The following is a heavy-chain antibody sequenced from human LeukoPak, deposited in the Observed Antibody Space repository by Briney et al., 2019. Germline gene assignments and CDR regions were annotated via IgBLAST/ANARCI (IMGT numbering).Heavy chain of an antibody. CDR2: IYYSGST. CDR3: ARGGWYFDY. J-gene: IGHJ4*02. Sequence: SETLSLTCTVSGGSMSSHYWSWIRQPTGKGLELIGYIYYSGSTTYNPSLKSRVTTSADTSKNQVSLKLSSVTAADTAVYYCARGGWYFDYWGQGTLVTVSS. D-gene: IGHD6-19*01. CDR1: GGSMSSHY. V-gene: IGHV4-59*08.